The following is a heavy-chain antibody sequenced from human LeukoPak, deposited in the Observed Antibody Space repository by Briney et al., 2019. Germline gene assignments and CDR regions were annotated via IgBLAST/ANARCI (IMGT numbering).Heavy chain of an antibody. CDR2: IYPADSDI. D-gene: IGHD2-15*01. CDR1: GYSINNYW. J-gene: IGHJ5*02. V-gene: IGHV5-51*01. Sequence: GESLKLSCKGSGYSINNYWIAWVRQMPGKGLEWMGIIYPADSDIRYSPSFQGQVTISADKSISTAYLQWNSLKASDTAMYYCARQEYCSGASCYTWFDPWGQGTLVTVSS. CDR3: ARQEYCSGASCYTWFDP.